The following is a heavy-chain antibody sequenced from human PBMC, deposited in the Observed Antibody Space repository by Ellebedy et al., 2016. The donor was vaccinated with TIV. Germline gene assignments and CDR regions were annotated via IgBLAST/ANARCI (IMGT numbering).Heavy chain of an antibody. D-gene: IGHD4-11*01. V-gene: IGHV3-30*18. CDR2: ISFDGNNA. CDR1: GFSFSDYG. J-gene: IGHJ4*02. Sequence: GESLKISXVASGFSFSDYGMHWVRQAPGKGLEWVAVISFDGNNAYFSDSVRGRFTISRDNSKNTLYLQMNSLRGDDTAVYYCANDLHVHPNYWGQGALVAVSS. CDR3: ANDLHVHPNY.